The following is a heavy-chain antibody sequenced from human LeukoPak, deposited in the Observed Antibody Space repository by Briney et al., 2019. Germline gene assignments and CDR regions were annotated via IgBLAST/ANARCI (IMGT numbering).Heavy chain of an antibody. J-gene: IGHJ4*02. CDR2: ISNNGRNK. D-gene: IGHD3-22*01. CDR1: GFTFSTYA. V-gene: IGHV3-30*04. Sequence: GGSLRLSCAASGFTFSTYAIHWVRQAPGKGLEWLAFISNNGRNKDYADSMKGRFTISRDNSRNTLYLQVNSLRPDDTAIYYCTRDLTGHYSIDYWGQGTLVTVSS. CDR3: TRDLTGHYSIDY.